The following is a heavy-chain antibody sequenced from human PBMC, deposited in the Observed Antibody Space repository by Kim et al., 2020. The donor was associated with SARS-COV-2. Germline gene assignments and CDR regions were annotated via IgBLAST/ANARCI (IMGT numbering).Heavy chain of an antibody. D-gene: IGHD6-13*01. CDR2: INPSGGST. Sequence: ASVKVSCKASGYTFTSYYMHWVRQAPGQGLEWMGIINPSGGSTSYAQKFQGRVTMTRDTSTSTVYMELSSLRSEDTAVYYCAREFRPGIAAAGTEGITGTTSYYYGMDVWGQGTTVTVSS. CDR3: AREFRPGIAAAGTEGITGTTSYYYGMDV. CDR1: GYTFTSYY. J-gene: IGHJ6*02. V-gene: IGHV1-46*01.